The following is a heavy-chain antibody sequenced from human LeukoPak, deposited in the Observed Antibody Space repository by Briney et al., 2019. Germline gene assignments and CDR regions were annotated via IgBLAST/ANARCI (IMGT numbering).Heavy chain of an antibody. D-gene: IGHD1-26*01. CDR3: ATDRNSGKYYDY. CDR2: ISGSGGST. V-gene: IGHV3-23*01. J-gene: IGHJ4*02. CDR1: GFIFSNCG. Sequence: GGSLRLSCAASGFIFSNCGMSWVRRAPGKGLEWVSLISGSGGSTYYADSVKGRFTISRDNSKDTLYLQTNSLRAEDTAVYYCATDRNSGKYYDYWGQGTLVSVSS.